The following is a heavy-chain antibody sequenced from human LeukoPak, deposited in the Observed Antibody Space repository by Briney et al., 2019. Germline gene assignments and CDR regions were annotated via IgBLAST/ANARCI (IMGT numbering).Heavy chain of an antibody. D-gene: IGHD6-13*01. CDR3: ARVPRIVGYTSRELGHWYFDL. Sequence: PGGSLRLSCAASGFTFSSYSMNWVRQAPGKGLEWVSSISSSSSYIYYADSVKGRFTISRDNAKNSLYVQMNSLRAEDTAVYYCARVPRIVGYTSRELGHWYFDLWGRGTLVTVSS. V-gene: IGHV3-21*01. CDR2: ISSSSSYI. J-gene: IGHJ2*01. CDR1: GFTFSSYS.